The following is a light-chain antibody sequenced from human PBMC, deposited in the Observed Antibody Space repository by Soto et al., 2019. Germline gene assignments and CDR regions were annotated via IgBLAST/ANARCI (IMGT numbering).Light chain of an antibody. V-gene: IGKV1-5*01. CDR1: QRIDRY. CDR3: QQYKDDAWT. Sequence: DIHLTQSPSTLSPSVGERVPITCRAIQRIDRYLAWYQQKPGKAPKLLVYDASTLEGGVPSRFSGSGSATESILTIISLQPDDFATYYCQQYKDDAWTFGQGTRVEIK. CDR2: DAS. J-gene: IGKJ1*01.